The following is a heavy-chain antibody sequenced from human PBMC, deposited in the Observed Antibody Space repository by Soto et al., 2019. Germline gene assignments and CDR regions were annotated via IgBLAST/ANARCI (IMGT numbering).Heavy chain of an antibody. J-gene: IGHJ4*02. V-gene: IGHV1-69*02. CDR2: IIPILGIA. Sequence: QVQLVQSGAEVKKPGSSVKVSCKASGGTFSSYTISWVRQAPGQGLEWMGRIIPILGIANYAQKFQGRVTMTADNSTSTAYMELSSLRSEDTAVYYCAGTRPDGGNYECWGQGTLVTVSS. CDR3: AGTRPDGGNYEC. D-gene: IGHD4-4*01. CDR1: GGTFSSYT.